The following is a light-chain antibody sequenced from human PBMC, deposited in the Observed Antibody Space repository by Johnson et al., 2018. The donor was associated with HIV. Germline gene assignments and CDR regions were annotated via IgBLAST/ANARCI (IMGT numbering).Light chain of an antibody. CDR2: ENN. V-gene: IGLV1-51*02. CDR3: GTWDSSLSAV. Sequence: QSVLTQPPSVSAAPGQKVTISCSGSSSNIGNNYVSWYQQLPGTAPKLLIYENNRRPSGTPDRFSGSKSGTSATLGITGLQTGDEADYYCGTWDSSLSAVFGTGTKVTGL. J-gene: IGLJ1*01. CDR1: SSNIGNNY.